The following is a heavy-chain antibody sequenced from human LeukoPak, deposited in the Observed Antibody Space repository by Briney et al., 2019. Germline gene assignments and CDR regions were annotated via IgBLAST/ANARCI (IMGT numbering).Heavy chain of an antibody. CDR2: ISYDGSNK. Sequence: GGSLRLSCAASRFTFSSYAMHWVRRAPGKGLEWVAVISYDGSNKYYADSVKGRFTISRDNSKNTLYLQMNSLRAEDTAVYYCAAERYGGISDCCNFEIWGQGTMVTVSS. CDR1: RFTFSSYA. CDR3: AAERYGGISDCCNFEI. V-gene: IGHV3-30-3*01. J-gene: IGHJ3*02. D-gene: IGHD4-23*01.